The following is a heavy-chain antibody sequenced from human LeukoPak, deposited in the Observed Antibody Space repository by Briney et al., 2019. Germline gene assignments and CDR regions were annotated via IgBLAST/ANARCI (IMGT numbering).Heavy chain of an antibody. D-gene: IGHD1-26*01. V-gene: IGHV1-24*01. Sequence: ASVKVSCKVSGYTLTELSMHWVRQAPGKGLEWMGGFDPEDGETIYAQKFQGRVTITADKSTSTAYVELSSLRSEDTAVYYCARAGSGSYTSWFDPWGQGTLVTVSS. CDR1: GYTLTELS. CDR3: ARAGSGSYTSWFDP. J-gene: IGHJ5*02. CDR2: FDPEDGET.